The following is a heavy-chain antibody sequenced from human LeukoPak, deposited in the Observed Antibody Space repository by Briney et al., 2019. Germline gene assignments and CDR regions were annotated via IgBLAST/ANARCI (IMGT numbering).Heavy chain of an antibody. Sequence: ASVKVSCKASGGTFSSYAISWVRQAPGQGLEWMGGIIPIFGTANYAQKFQGRVTITADESTSTAYMELGSLRSEDTAVYYCARGITMVRGVPPAYFDYWGQGTLVTVSS. D-gene: IGHD3-10*01. CDR3: ARGITMVRGVPPAYFDY. V-gene: IGHV1-69*13. CDR2: IIPIFGTA. CDR1: GGTFSSYA. J-gene: IGHJ4*02.